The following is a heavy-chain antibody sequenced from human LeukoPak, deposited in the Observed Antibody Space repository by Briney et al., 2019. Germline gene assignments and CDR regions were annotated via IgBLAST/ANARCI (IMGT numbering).Heavy chain of an antibody. CDR2: IYTSGST. Sequence: SQTLSLTCTVSGGSISSGSYYWSWIRQPAGKGLEWIGRIYTSGSTNYNPSLKSRVTISVDTSKNQFSLKLSSVTAADTAVYYCARTGDYESGHNWFDPWGQGTRVTVSS. CDR1: GGSISSGSYY. D-gene: IGHD4-17*01. CDR3: ARTGDYESGHNWFDP. V-gene: IGHV4-61*02. J-gene: IGHJ5*02.